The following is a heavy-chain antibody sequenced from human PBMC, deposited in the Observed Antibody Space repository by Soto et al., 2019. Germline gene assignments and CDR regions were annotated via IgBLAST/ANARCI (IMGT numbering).Heavy chain of an antibody. CDR1: GDTFTCYS. CDR2: IKPLLSMS. V-gene: IGHV1-69*02. Sequence: QVQLVQSGAEVKRPGSSVKVSCKASGDTFTCYSINWVRPAPGLGFVWMGRIKPLLSMSKYALRFQGRVTMNADKFTSTAYMKLSSLRSEDTSIYYCARSYGSGYGAFYYWGQGALVTVSS. D-gene: IGHD3-10*01. CDR3: ARSYGSGYGAFYY. J-gene: IGHJ4*02.